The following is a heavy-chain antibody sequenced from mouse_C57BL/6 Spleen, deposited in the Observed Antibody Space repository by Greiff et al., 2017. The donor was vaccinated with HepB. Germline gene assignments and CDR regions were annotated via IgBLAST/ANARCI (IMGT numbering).Heavy chain of an antibody. D-gene: IGHD1-1*01. CDR2: ISYDGSN. CDR1: GYSITSGYY. V-gene: IGHV3-6*01. J-gene: IGHJ2*01. Sequence: EVQLQESGPGLVKPSQSLSLTCSVTGYSITSGYYWNWIRQFPGNKLEWMGYISYDGSNNYNPSLKNRISITRDTSKNQFFLKLNSVTTEDTATYYCARNKITTVVAPLDYWGQGTTLTVSS. CDR3: ARNKITTVVAPLDY.